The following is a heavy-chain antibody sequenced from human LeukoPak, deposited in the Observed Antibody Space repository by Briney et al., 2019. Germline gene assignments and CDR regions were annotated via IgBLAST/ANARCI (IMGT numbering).Heavy chain of an antibody. Sequence: SETLSLTCTVSGGSVSSGSYYWSWIRRPPGKGLEWIGYIYYSGSTNYNPSLKSRVTISVDTSKNQFSLKLSSVTAADTAVYYCARVRLDYGSGSYYRSFGYWGQGTLVTVSS. CDR3: ARVRLDYGSGSYYRSFGY. CDR2: IYYSGST. CDR1: GGSVSSGSYY. V-gene: IGHV4-61*01. D-gene: IGHD3-10*01. J-gene: IGHJ4*02.